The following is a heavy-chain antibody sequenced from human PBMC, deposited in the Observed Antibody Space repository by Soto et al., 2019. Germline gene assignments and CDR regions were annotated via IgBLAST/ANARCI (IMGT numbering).Heavy chain of an antibody. D-gene: IGHD3-10*01. V-gene: IGHV3-7*01. J-gene: IGHJ5*02. CDR3: ASVKSWAVSP. CDR1: GFTFSSYW. Sequence: EVQLVESGGGLVQPGGSLRLSCAASGFTFSSYWMSWVRQAPGKGLEWVAHIKQSGSDRYYVDSARGRFTISRDNAKNSLYLQMNSLRVEDTAMYYCASVKSWAVSPWGQGTLVTVSS. CDR2: IKQSGSDR.